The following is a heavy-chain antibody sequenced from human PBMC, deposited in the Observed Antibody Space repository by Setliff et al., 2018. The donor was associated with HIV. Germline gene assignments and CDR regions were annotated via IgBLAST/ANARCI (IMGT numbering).Heavy chain of an antibody. V-gene: IGHV4-31*09. Sequence: PSETLSLTCTLSGFSISSDGFYWNWIRQRPGKGLEWIGYIFGSGITYYNPSLKSRVTISVDKSKSQFSLKLNSVTAADTAVYYCGGNGYYYFDLWGQGTLVTAPQ. CDR1: GFSISSDGFY. J-gene: IGHJ4*02. CDR2: IFGSGIT. D-gene: IGHD5-18*01. CDR3: GGNGYYYFDL.